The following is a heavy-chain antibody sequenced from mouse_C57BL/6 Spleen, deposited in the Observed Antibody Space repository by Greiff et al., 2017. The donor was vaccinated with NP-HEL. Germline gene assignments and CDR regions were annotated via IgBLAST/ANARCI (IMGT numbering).Heavy chain of an antibody. CDR1: GYTFTDYY. Sequence: VLLQQSGPELVKPGASVKMSCKASGYTFTDYYMHWVKQSHGKSLEWIGYIYPNNGGNGYNQKFKGKATLTVDKSSSTAYMELRSLTSEDSAVXDCARAPVVGRGFAYWGQGTMVTVSA. J-gene: IGHJ3*01. D-gene: IGHD1-1*01. CDR2: IYPNNGGN. CDR3: ARAPVVGRGFAY. V-gene: IGHV1-34*01.